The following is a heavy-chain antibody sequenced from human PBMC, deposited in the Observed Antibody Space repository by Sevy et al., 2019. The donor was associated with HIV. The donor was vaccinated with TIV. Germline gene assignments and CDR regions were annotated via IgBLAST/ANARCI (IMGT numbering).Heavy chain of an antibody. CDR1: AFSFSDYY. Sequence: GGSLRLSCATSAFSFSDYYMSWIRQAPGKGLEWISYISSGGRIIYYADSVKGRFTISRDNTNNSLYLRMNSLRAEDTAVYYGARVRVAAADYYFDYWGQGTLVTVSS. J-gene: IGHJ4*02. CDR3: ARVRVAAADYYFDY. V-gene: IGHV3-11*01. CDR2: ISSGGRII. D-gene: IGHD6-25*01.